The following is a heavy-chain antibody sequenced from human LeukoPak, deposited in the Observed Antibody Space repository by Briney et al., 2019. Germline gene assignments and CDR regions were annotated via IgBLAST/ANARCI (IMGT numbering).Heavy chain of an antibody. CDR1: GEISASYG. V-gene: IGHV1-18*04. J-gene: IGHJ4*02. CDR2: INDANGKT. CDR3: ARGATTFLF. D-gene: IGHD1-26*01. Sequence: GASVKVSCKASGEISASYGLTWLRQAPGQGFEWMGWINDANGKTRYAENLQDRVSMTIETSTKTAYMELRSLKSEDTVVYWCARGATTFLFWGQGTQVTVSS.